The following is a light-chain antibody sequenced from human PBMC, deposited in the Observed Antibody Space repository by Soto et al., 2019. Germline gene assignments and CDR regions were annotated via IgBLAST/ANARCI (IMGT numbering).Light chain of an antibody. CDR3: QQSYSTRIT. V-gene: IGKV1-39*01. Sequence: DIQLTQSPSILSASVGDRVTLTCRASQDVSDFLAWYQHPPGKAPNLLIYAGYTLQSGVPSRFSGSGSGTDFTLTISSLQPEDFATYYCQQSYSTRITFGQGTRLEIK. CDR2: AGY. CDR1: QDVSDF. J-gene: IGKJ5*01.